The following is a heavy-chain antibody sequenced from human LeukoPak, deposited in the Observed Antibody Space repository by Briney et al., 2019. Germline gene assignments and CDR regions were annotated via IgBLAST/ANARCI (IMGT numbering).Heavy chain of an antibody. CDR3: ARSLGITMVRGVSRYFDY. J-gene: IGHJ4*02. CDR2: INPNSGGT. V-gene: IGHV1-2*02. D-gene: IGHD3-10*01. Sequence: ASVKVSCKASGYTFTGYYMHWVRQAPGQGLEWMGWINPNSGGTNYAQKFQGRVTMTRDTSISTAYMELSRLRSDDTAVYYCARSLGITMVRGVSRYFDYWGQGTLVTVPS. CDR1: GYTFTGYY.